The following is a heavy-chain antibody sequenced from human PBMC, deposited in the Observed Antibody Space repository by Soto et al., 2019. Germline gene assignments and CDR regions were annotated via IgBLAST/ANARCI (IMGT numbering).Heavy chain of an antibody. CDR1: GFTFSSYA. D-gene: IGHD5-18*01. Sequence: QVQLVESGGGVVQPGRSLRLSCAASGFTFSSYAMHWVRQAPGKGLEWVAVISYDGSNKYYADSVKGRFTISRDNSKNTLYLQMNSLRAEDTDVYYCARWIQLVWGQGTTVTVSS. CDR3: ARWIQLV. J-gene: IGHJ6*02. CDR2: ISYDGSNK. V-gene: IGHV3-30-3*01.